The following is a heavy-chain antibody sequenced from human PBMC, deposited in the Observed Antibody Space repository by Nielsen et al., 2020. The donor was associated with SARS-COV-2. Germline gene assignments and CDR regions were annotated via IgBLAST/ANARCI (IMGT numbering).Heavy chain of an antibody. Sequence: GGKLRLSCGVCGFTFSSYALTWVRQAPGKGLEWVSTISTSVGTTYYADSVKGRFTISRDNSKNTLFLQMNSLRAEDTAVYYCAKDREVPQGNMDVWGQGTTVTVSS. J-gene: IGHJ6*02. CDR3: AKDREVPQGNMDV. CDR2: ISTSVGTT. D-gene: IGHD1-26*01. CDR1: GFTFSSYA. V-gene: IGHV3-23*01.